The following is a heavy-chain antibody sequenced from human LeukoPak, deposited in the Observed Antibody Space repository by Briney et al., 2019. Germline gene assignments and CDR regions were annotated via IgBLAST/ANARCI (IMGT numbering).Heavy chain of an antibody. CDR3: ARHPLAGVTEMLAWFDP. D-gene: IGHD2-21*02. Sequence: SETLSLTCAVYGESFSGYYWNWIRQPPGKGLEWIGEIEHSGSTNYNPSLKSRVTISVDTSKNQFSLKVRSVTAADTAVYYCARHPLAGVTEMLAWFDPWGQGTLVIVSS. J-gene: IGHJ5*02. V-gene: IGHV4-34*01. CDR1: GESFSGYY. CDR2: IEHSGST.